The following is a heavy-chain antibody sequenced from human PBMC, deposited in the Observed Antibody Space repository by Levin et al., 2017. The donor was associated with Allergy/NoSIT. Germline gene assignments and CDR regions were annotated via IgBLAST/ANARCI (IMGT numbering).Heavy chain of an antibody. CDR1: GASISNTNW. CDR2: IYRSGST. D-gene: IGHD5-12*01. Sequence: PSETLSLTCAVSGASISNTNWWSWVRQAPGKGLEWIGEIYRSGSTNYNPSLKSRVTMSIDKSKNQFSLKLSSMTAADTAVYYCARGASIVATTWDAFDFWGQGTLVTVSS. V-gene: IGHV4-4*02. CDR3: ARGASIVATTWDAFDF. J-gene: IGHJ3*01.